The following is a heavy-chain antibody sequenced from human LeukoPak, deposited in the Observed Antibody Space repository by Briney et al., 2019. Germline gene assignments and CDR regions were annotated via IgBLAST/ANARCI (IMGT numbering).Heavy chain of an antibody. Sequence: PGGSLRLSCAASGFTFTKYWMSWVRQAPGKGLEWVANIKEDGSAKNYVDSVKGRFTISLDNAKNSLYIQMNSLRVEDTAVYHCARGWLADPWGQGTLVIVSS. CDR1: GFTFTKYW. CDR2: IKEDGSAK. J-gene: IGHJ5*02. CDR3: ARGWLADP. D-gene: IGHD5-24*01. V-gene: IGHV3-7*04.